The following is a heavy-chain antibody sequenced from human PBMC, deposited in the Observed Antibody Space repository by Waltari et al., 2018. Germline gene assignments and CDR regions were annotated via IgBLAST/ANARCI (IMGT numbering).Heavy chain of an antibody. CDR2: INHGGNT. Sequence: QVQLQQWGAGLLQPSETLSLTCALYGGSFNGYYWGWIRQPPGKGLEWIGEINHGGNTNHNPSLRSRVTMLVDPSKSQFSLKLNSVTAADTAVYYCVRLEDCTGPGGNCYSGDSFAMDVWGQGTTVTVSS. CDR3: VRLEDCTGPGGNCYSGDSFAMDV. J-gene: IGHJ6*02. V-gene: IGHV4-34*02. D-gene: IGHD2-8*02. CDR1: GGSFNGYY.